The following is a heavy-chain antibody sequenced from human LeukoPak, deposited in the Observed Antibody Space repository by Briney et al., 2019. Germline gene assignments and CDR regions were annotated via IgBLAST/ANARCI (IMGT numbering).Heavy chain of an antibody. CDR2: ISGSGGST. Sequence: GGSLGLSCAASGFIFSTYFMTWVRQAPGKGLEWVSAISGSGGSTYFADSVKGRFTISRDNSKNTLYLQMNSLRAEDTAVYYCAKSNGYGLIDIWGQGTMVTVSS. CDR3: AKSNGYGLIDI. D-gene: IGHD3-22*01. J-gene: IGHJ3*02. V-gene: IGHV3-23*01. CDR1: GFIFSTYF.